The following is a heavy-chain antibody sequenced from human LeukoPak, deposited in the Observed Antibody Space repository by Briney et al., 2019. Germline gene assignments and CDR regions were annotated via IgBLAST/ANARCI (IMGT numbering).Heavy chain of an antibody. Sequence: SETLSLTCTVSGGSISGYYWSWIRQPPGKRLEWIGYIYYGGSTNYNPSLKSRVTISVDTSKNQFSLKLSSVTAADTAVYYCARGLRPLDVWGKGTTVTVSS. CDR3: ARGLRPLDV. CDR1: GGSISGYY. V-gene: IGHV4-59*01. J-gene: IGHJ6*04. D-gene: IGHD4-17*01. CDR2: IYYGGST.